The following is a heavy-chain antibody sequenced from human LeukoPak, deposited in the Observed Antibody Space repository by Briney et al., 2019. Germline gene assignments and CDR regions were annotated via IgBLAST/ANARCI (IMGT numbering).Heavy chain of an antibody. CDR1: GFTFSSYE. J-gene: IGHJ4*02. CDR3: ARLRRNSDRSDFFYYYDH. CDR2: VNTVSSYI. Sequence: PGRSLRLSCAASGFTFSSYEINWVSQAPGKGLEWVASVNTVSSYIYYADSMRGRFTISRDNAKNSLFLQMNSLRAEDTAVYYCARLRRNSDRSDFFYYYDHWGQGTLVTVSS. V-gene: IGHV3-21*01. D-gene: IGHD3-22*01.